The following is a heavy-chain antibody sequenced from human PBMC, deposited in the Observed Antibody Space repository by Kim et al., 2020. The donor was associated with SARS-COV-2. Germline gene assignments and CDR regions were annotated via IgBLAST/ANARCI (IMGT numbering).Heavy chain of an antibody. V-gene: IGHV1-2*06. J-gene: IGHJ4*02. CDR3: ARETIAAAGTRGSDYFDY. CDR2: INPNSGGT. CDR1: GYTFTGYY. D-gene: IGHD6-13*01. Sequence: ASVKVSCKASGYTFTGYYMHWVRQAPGQGLEWMGRINPNSGGTNYAQKFQGRVTMTRDTSISTAYMELSRLRSDDTAVYYCARETIAAAGTRGSDYFDYWGQGTLVTVSS.